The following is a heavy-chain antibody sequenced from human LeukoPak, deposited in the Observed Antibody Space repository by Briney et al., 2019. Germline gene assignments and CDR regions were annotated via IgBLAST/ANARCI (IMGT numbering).Heavy chain of an antibody. J-gene: IGHJ4*02. CDR3: ARRPVNAYSFDS. V-gene: IGHV3-53*01. Sequence: GGSLRLSCAASGFTVSDNYLSWVRQAPGKGLQWVSFINSGGYTSYADSVKGRFTISRDNSKNTLYLQLNNLRADGTAVYYCARRPVNAYSFDSWGQGTLVTVSS. D-gene: IGHD3-16*01. CDR2: INSGGYT. CDR1: GFTVSDNY.